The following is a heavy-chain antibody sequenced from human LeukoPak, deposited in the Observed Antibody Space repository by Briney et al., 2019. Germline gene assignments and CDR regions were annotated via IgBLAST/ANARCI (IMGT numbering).Heavy chain of an antibody. CDR1: GFSFSSYS. V-gene: IGHV3-48*04. CDR3: ARDRQNKDFWSGGDY. J-gene: IGHJ4*02. D-gene: IGHD3-3*01. CDR2: INSNSATI. Sequence: PGGSLRLSRAASGFSFSSYSMNWVRQAPGKGLEWVSYINSNSATIYYADSVKGRFAISRDSARKSLYLQMNSLRAEDTAVYYCARDRQNKDFWSGGDYWGQGTLATVSS.